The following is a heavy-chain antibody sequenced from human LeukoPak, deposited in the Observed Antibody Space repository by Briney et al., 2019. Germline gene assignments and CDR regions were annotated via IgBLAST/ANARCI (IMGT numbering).Heavy chain of an antibody. J-gene: IGHJ2*01. V-gene: IGHV4-30-2*01. CDR1: GGSISSGGYS. Sequence: PSQTLSLTCAVSGGSISSGGYSWSWLRQPPGKGLEWIGYIYHSGSTYYNPSLKSRVTISVDRSKNQFSLKLSSVTAADTAVYYCARTRYYDSSGYSWYFDLWGRGTLVTVSS. CDR2: IYHSGST. CDR3: ARTRYYDSSGYSWYFDL. D-gene: IGHD3-22*01.